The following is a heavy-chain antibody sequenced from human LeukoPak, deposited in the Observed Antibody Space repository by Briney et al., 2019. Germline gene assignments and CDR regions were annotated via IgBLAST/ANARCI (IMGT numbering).Heavy chain of an antibody. Sequence: PGGSLRLSCAASGFTFSSYSVNWVRQAPGKGLEWVSSISSSSSYIYYADSVKGRFTISRDNAKNSLYLQMNSLRAEDTAVYYCARGDGYSYGPVGYWGQGTLVTVSS. CDR3: ARGDGYSYGPVGY. V-gene: IGHV3-21*01. CDR2: ISSSSSYI. CDR1: GFTFSSYS. J-gene: IGHJ4*02. D-gene: IGHD5-18*01.